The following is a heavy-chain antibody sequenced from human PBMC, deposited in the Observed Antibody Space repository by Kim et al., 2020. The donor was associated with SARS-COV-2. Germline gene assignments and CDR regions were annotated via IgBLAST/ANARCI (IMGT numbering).Heavy chain of an antibody. CDR2: ISAYNGNT. J-gene: IGHJ6*02. CDR1: GNTFTSYV. Sequence: ASVKVSCKASGNTFTSYVISWVRQAPGQGLEWMGWISAYNGNTNYAQKLQGRVTMTTDTSTSTAYMELMSMRSDDTAVYYCARDGEQGSGWYSDPSGLYYYYGMDVWGQGTTVTVSS. CDR3: ARDGEQGSGWYSDPSGLYYYYGMDV. V-gene: IGHV1-18*01. D-gene: IGHD6-19*01.